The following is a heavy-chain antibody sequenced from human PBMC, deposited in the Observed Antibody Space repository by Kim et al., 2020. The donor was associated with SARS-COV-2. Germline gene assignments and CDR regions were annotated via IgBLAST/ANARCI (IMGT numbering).Heavy chain of an antibody. CDR1: GFTFSSYT. V-gene: IGHV3-48*04. J-gene: IGHJ6*01. CDR2: ISSSASTF. Sequence: GGSLRLSCAASGFTFSSYTIHWVRQSPGKGLEWVSFISSSASTFSHAYAVSVRFTISSANDENRLHAQMLILSVENAAASYYVRESLYYFHYG. CDR3: VRESLYYFHYG. D-gene: IGHD2-8*01.